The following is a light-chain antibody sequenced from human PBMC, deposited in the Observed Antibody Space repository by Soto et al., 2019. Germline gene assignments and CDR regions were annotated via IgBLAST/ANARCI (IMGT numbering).Light chain of an antibody. CDR1: QSISDT. J-gene: IGKJ1*01. V-gene: IGKV3-11*01. CDR3: QQRSNWPPT. CDR2: DAS. Sequence: EIVMTQSPATLSVSPGGRATLSCRASQSISDTLAWYQQKPGQAPRLLIYDASNRATGIPARFSGSGSGTDFTLTISSLEPEDFAVYYCQQRSNWPPTFGQGTKVDI.